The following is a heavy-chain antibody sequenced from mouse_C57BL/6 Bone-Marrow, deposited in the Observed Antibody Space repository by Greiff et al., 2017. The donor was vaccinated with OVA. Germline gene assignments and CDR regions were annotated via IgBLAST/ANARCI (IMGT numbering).Heavy chain of an antibody. V-gene: IGHV3-8*01. CDR1: GYSITSDY. Sequence: EVQLVESGPGLAKPSQTLSLTCSVTGYSITSDYXNWIRKFPGNKLEYMGYISYSGSTYYNPSLKSRISITRDTSKNQYYLQLNSVTTEDTATYYCARYSRYFDVWGTGTTVTVSS. J-gene: IGHJ1*03. CDR2: ISYSGST. CDR3: ARYSRYFDV.